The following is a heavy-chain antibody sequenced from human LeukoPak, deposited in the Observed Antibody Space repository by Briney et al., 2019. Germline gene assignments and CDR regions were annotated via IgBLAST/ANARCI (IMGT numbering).Heavy chain of an antibody. Sequence: GSLRLSCAASGFTFSSYAMSWVRQAPGKGLEWVSAISGSGGSTYYADSVKGRFTISRDNSKNTLYLQMNSLRAEDTAVYYCAKDLSLGAYFDWSPLGYWGQGTLVTVSS. J-gene: IGHJ4*02. CDR2: ISGSGGST. CDR1: GFTFSSYA. V-gene: IGHV3-23*01. D-gene: IGHD3-9*01. CDR3: AKDLSLGAYFDWSPLGY.